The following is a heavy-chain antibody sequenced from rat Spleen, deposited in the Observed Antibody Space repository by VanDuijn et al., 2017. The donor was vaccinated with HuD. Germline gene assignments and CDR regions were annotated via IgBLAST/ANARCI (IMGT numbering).Heavy chain of an antibody. J-gene: IGHJ2*01. CDR2: INPDGSGT. Sequence: EVQLVATGGGLVQPGGSLKLSCVASGFTFSNYWIYWIRQAPGKGLEWISSINPDGSGTYHADTVKGRFSVSRDNAENTLYLQMNSLRSEDTATYYCTNPLLSWGQGVLVTVSS. CDR1: GFTFSNYW. V-gene: IGHV5-58*01. CDR3: TNPLLS. D-gene: IGHD1-12*01.